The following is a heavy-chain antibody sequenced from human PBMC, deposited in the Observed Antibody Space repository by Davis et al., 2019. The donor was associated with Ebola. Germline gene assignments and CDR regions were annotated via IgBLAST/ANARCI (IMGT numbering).Heavy chain of an antibody. CDR2: VSTDGRST. V-gene: IGHV3-74*01. CDR1: GFIFSNYW. D-gene: IGHD3-16*01. Sequence: LSLTCAASGFIFSNYWMHWVRQAPGKGLVWVSRVSTDGRSTYYADSVKGRFTISRDNAGNTLYLRMNSLRAEDTAVYYCARDLSWAGYFDDWGQGTLVTVSS. J-gene: IGHJ4*02. CDR3: ARDLSWAGYFDD.